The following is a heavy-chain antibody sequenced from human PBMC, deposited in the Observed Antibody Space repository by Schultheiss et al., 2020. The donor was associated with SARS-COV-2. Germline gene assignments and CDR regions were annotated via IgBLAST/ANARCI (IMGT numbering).Heavy chain of an antibody. CDR3: TSSSQLELPYYYYGMDV. Sequence: GESLKISCAASGFAFSSHEMNWVRQAPGKGLEWVAVIWYDGSNKYYADSVKGRFTISRDNSKNTLYLQMNSLRAEDTAVYYCTSSSQLELPYYYYGMDVWGQGTTVTVSS. V-gene: IGHV3-33*08. CDR2: IWYDGSNK. D-gene: IGHD1-7*01. CDR1: GFAFSSHE. J-gene: IGHJ6*02.